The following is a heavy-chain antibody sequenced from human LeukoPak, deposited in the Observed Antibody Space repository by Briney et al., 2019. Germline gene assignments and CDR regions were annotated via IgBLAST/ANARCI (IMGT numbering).Heavy chain of an antibody. CDR3: ARDPAVTPGFDY. Sequence: ASVKVSCKASGYTFTSYAMHWVRQAPGQRLEWMGWINAGNGNTKYSQKFQGRVTITRDTSASTAYMELSSLRSEDTAVYYCARDPAVTPGFDYGGQEPRATVSS. V-gene: IGHV1-3*01. CDR1: GYTFTSYA. CDR2: INAGNGNT. D-gene: IGHD4-17*01. J-gene: IGHJ4*02.